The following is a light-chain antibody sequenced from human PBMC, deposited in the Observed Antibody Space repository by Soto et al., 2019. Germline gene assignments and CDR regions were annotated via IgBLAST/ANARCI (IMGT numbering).Light chain of an antibody. CDR3: AAWDETLRGWV. CDR1: SSNIGQKY. Sequence: QSVLTQPPSASRTPRQRVTLSCSGSSSNIGQKYVYWFQQFPGTVPKLLIYKDYQRPSGVPDRFSASKSGTSASLAIGSLRSEDEADYYCAAWDETLRGWVFGGGTQLTV. CDR2: KDY. V-gene: IGLV1-47*01. J-gene: IGLJ3*02.